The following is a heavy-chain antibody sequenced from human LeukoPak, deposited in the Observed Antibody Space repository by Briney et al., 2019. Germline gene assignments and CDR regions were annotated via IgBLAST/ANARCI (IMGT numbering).Heavy chain of an antibody. CDR2: ISSSSSYI. V-gene: IGHV3-21*01. CDR1: GFTFSSYS. Sequence: PGGSLRLSCAASGFTFSSYSMNWVRQAPGKGLEWVSSISSSSSYIYYADSVKGRFTISRDNAKNSLYLQMNSLRAEDTAVYYCARDGRQHLPLRGGWFDPWGQGTLVTVSS. D-gene: IGHD6-13*01. J-gene: IGHJ5*02. CDR3: ARDGRQHLPLRGGWFDP.